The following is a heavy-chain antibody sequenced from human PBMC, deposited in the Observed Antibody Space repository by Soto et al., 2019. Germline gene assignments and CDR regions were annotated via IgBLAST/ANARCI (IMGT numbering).Heavy chain of an antibody. J-gene: IGHJ6*02. CDR1: GFTFGNYF. V-gene: IGHV3-23*01. Sequence: EVQVLESGGGLVQPGESLRLSCAASGFTFGNYFMNWVRQAPGKGLEWVSDISSNGGRTHYADSVRGRFTISRDNSRNTLYLQMSSLRAEDTALYYCAKDLHWYGMDVWGQGTTVTVSS. CDR2: ISSNGGRT. CDR3: AKDLHWYGMDV. D-gene: IGHD1-1*01.